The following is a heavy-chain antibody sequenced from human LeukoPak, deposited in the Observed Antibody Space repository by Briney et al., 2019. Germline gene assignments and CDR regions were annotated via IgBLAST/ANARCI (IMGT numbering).Heavy chain of an antibody. CDR3: ARGHYPSLASEVMPVWFDP. J-gene: IGHJ5*02. D-gene: IGHD1-14*01. CDR2: MSANSGNT. Sequence: ASVKVSCKASGYTFSRYDINWVRQGTGQGLEWMGWMSANSGNTGYAQKFQGRVTMPRNTSTTTAYLELPSLTSEDTAVYFCARGHYPSLASEVMPVWFDPWGQGTLVTVSS. CDR1: GYTFSRYD. V-gene: IGHV1-8*01.